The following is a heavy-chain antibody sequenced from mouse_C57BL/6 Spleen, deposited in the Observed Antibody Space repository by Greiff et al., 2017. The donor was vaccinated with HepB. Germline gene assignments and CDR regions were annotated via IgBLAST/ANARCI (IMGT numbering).Heavy chain of an antibody. D-gene: IGHD2-5*01. J-gene: IGHJ3*01. Sequence: DVKLVESGGGLVKPGGSPKLSCAASGFTFSSYAMSWVRQTPEKRLEWVATISDGGSYTYYPDNVKGRFTISRDNAKNNLYLQMSHLKSEDTAMYYCAREAYESNYGFEDWLQETLVTVSA. CDR1: GFTFSSYA. V-gene: IGHV5-4*01. CDR3: AREAYESNYGFED. CDR2: ISDGGSYT.